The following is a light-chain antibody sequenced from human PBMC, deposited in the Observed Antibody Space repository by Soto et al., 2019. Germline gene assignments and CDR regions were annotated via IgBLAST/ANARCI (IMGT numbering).Light chain of an antibody. CDR3: QQYNSYWT. V-gene: IGKV1-5*03. Sequence: DIQMTQSPSTLSACVGDRVTITCRASQSISSWLAWYQQKPGKAPKLLIYKASSLESGVPSRFSGSGSGTEFTLTISSLQPDDFATYYCQQYNSYWTFGQGTKVEI. CDR1: QSISSW. J-gene: IGKJ1*01. CDR2: KAS.